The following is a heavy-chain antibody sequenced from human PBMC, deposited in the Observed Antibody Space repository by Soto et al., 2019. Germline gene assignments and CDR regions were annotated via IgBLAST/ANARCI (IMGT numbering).Heavy chain of an antibody. Sequence: ASVNVSCKASGYTFTSYGISWVRQAPGQGLEWMGWISAYNGNTNYAQKLQGRVTMTTDTSTSTAYMELRSLRSDDTAVYYCAGSSGWYSSYYYYYGMDVWGQGTTVTVSS. CDR2: ISAYNGNT. D-gene: IGHD6-19*01. CDR3: AGSSGWYSSYYYYYGMDV. CDR1: GYTFTSYG. J-gene: IGHJ6*02. V-gene: IGHV1-18*01.